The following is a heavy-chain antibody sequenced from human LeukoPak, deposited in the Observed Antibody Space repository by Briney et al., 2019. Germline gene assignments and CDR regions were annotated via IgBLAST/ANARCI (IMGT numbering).Heavy chain of an antibody. V-gene: IGHV3-11*01. CDR2: ISSSGSTI. Sequence: GGSLRLSCAASGFTFSDYYMSWIRQAPGKGLEWVSYISSSGSTIYYADSVKGRFTISRDNAKNSLYLQMNSLRAEDTAVYYCARVYSPLYSSSGNAFDIWGQGTMVTVSS. D-gene: IGHD6-13*01. CDR1: GFTFSDYY. J-gene: IGHJ3*02. CDR3: ARVYSPLYSSSGNAFDI.